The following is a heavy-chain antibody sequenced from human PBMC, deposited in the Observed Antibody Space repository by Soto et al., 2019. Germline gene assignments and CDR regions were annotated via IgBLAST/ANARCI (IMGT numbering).Heavy chain of an antibody. J-gene: IGHJ5*02. CDR3: ARAKSLEYNWFDT. CDR1: GFTFSSYS. CDR2: ISSTSATI. Sequence: EVQLVESGGGLVQPGGSLSLSCTASGFTFSSYSINWVRQAPGQGLEWISYISSTSATIYYAESVRGRFTVSRDNAKNSVYLQMNSLRAEDTAVYFCARAKSLEYNWFDTWGQGTPVTVSS. V-gene: IGHV3-48*01.